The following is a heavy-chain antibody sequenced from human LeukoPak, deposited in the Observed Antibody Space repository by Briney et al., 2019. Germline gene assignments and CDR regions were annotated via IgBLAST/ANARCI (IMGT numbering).Heavy chain of an antibody. J-gene: IGHJ6*03. CDR3: ASAMKGEFWSSYSYHSYYYIDV. V-gene: IGHV4-59*01. CDR2: IYNTGST. CDR1: GDSISSNF. Sequence: SETLSLTCTVSGDSISSNFWSWIRQPPEKGLEWSGYIYNTGSTNYNPSLKSRVTISVDTSKNQVSLKLSSVTAADTAFYYCASAMKGEFWSSYSYHSYYYIDVWGKGTSVTVSS. D-gene: IGHD3-3*01.